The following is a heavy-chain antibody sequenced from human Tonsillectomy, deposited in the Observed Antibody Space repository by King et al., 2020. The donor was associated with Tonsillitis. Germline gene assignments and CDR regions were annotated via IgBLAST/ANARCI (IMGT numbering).Heavy chain of an antibody. CDR3: ARDWRRAVAASGAFDI. J-gene: IGHJ3*02. CDR1: GFTFSSYG. CDR2: IWYDGGNK. D-gene: IGHD6-19*01. Sequence: VQLVESGGGVVQPGRSLRLSCAASGFTFSSYGMHWVRQAPGKGLEWVAVIWYDGGNKYYADSVKGRFTISRDNSKNTLYLQMNSLRAEDTAVYYCARDWRRAVAASGAFDIWGQGTMVTVSS. V-gene: IGHV3-33*08.